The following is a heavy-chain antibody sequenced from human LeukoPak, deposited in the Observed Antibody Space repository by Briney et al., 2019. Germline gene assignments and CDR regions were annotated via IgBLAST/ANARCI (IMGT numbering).Heavy chain of an antibody. J-gene: IGHJ4*02. CDR2: IIPIFGTA. D-gene: IGHD4-17*01. V-gene: IGHV1-69*13. CDR1: GGTFNSYA. CDR3: ATNERYGDTRLYHFDY. Sequence: GASVKVSCKASGGTFNSYAISWVRRAPGQGLEWMGGIIPIFGTANYAQMFQGRVTITADESTNTAYMEMGSLRSEDTAVYYCATNERYGDTRLYHFDYWGRGTLVTVSS.